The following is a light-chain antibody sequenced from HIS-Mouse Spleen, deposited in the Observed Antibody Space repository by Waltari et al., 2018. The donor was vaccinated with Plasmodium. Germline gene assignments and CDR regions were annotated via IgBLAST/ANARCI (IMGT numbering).Light chain of an antibody. CDR1: SSNIGNNY. Sequence: QSVLTQPPSVSAAPGQKVTISCSGSSSNIGNNYVSWYQQLPGTAPKRLIYDKERQPSGMPDRISGSKSGTSATLGITGLQTGDEADYYCGTWDSSLGAGVVFGGGTKLTVL. CDR3: GTWDSSLGAGVV. CDR2: DKE. J-gene: IGLJ2*01. V-gene: IGLV1-51*01.